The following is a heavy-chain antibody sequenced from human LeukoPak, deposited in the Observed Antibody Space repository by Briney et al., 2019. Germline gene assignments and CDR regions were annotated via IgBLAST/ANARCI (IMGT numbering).Heavy chain of an antibody. D-gene: IGHD3-16*02. V-gene: IGHV1-2*06. CDR2: INPNSGGT. J-gene: IGHJ4*02. CDR1: GYTFTGYY. CDR3: ARVGDYVWGSYRYTDIDY. Sequence: DSVEVSCKASGYTFTGYYMHWVRQAPGQGLEWMGRINPNSGGTNYAQKFQGRVTMTRDTSISTAYMELSRLRSDDTAVYYCARVGDYVWGSYRYTDIDYWGQGTLVTVSS.